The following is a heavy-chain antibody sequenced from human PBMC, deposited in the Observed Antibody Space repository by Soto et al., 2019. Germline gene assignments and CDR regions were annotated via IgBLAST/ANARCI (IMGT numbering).Heavy chain of an antibody. D-gene: IGHD3-16*02. J-gene: IGHJ4*02. V-gene: IGHV3-15*01. Sequence: PVGSLRLSCAASGFTFSNAWMSWVRQAPGKGLEWVGRIKSKTDGGTTDYAAPVKGRFTISRDDSKNTLYLQMNSLKTEDAAVYYCTTARTYYDYIWGSYRYSPFDYWGQGTLVRLL. CDR3: TTARTYYDYIWGSYRYSPFDY. CDR2: IKSKTDGGTT. CDR1: GFTFSNAW.